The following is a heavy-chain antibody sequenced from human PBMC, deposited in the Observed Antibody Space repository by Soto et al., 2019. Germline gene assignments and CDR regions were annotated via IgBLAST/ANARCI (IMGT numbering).Heavy chain of an antibody. CDR1: GYTFTSYA. V-gene: IGHV1-3*01. CDR2: INAGNGNT. J-gene: IGHJ6*03. D-gene: IGHD6-6*01. Sequence: ASVKVSCKASGYTFTSYAMHWVRQAPGQRLEWMGWINAGNGNTKYSQKFQGRVTITRDTSASTAYMELSSLRSEDTAVYYCVRAQRYSCSRFRVLKREHTEYYYYYMDVWGKGTTVTVSS. CDR3: VRAQRYSCSRFRVLKREHTEYYYYYMDV.